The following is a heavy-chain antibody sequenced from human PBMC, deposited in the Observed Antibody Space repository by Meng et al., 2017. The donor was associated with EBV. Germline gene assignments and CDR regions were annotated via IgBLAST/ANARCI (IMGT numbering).Heavy chain of an antibody. CDR3: ARAEIAAAGRLDY. J-gene: IGHJ4*02. V-gene: IGHV1-69*06. Sequence: QVQRGPSGAEVRKPWSSVKVSCKASGGTFSSYAISWVRQAPGQGLEWMGGIIPIFGTANYAQKFQGRVTITADKSTSTAYMELSSLRSEDTAVYYCARAEIAAAGRLDYWGQGTLVTVSS. D-gene: IGHD6-13*01. CDR1: GGTFSSYA. CDR2: IIPIFGTA.